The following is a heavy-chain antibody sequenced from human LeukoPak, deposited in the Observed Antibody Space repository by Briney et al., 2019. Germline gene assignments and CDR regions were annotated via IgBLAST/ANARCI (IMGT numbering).Heavy chain of an antibody. CDR2: ISGGGGST. D-gene: IGHD6-13*01. Sequence: PSETLSLTCTVSGGSISSGGYYWSWVRQAPGKGLEWVSAISGGGGSTYYADSVKGRFTISRDNSKNTLYLQMNSLRAEDTAVYYCAKDLSITGSWYFPVDYWGQGTLVTVSS. CDR1: GGSISSGGYY. J-gene: IGHJ4*02. CDR3: AKDLSITGSWYFPVDY. V-gene: IGHV3-23*01.